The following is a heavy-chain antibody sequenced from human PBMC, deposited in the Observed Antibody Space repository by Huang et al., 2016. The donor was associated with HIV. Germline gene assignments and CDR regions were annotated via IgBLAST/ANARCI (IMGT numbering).Heavy chain of an antibody. CDR2: INTNSGNP. Sequence: QVQLVQSGSELKKPGASVKVSCKASGYTFASHNINWVRQAPGQGLQWMGGINTNSGNPMYAQGFTGRFVFSLDTSVRTAYLQISSLKAEDTAVYYCAGSDSDGFDIWGQGTLVTVSS. CDR3: AGSDSDGFDI. V-gene: IGHV7-4-1*02. J-gene: IGHJ3*02. CDR1: GYTFASHN. D-gene: IGHD2-21*02.